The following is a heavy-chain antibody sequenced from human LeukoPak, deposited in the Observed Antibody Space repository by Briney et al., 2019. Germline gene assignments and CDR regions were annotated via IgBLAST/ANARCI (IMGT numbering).Heavy chain of an antibody. D-gene: IGHD2-8*01. CDR3: AKDSFSYNGIFDALDV. J-gene: IGHJ3*01. CDR2: IKQDGSEK. Sequence: GGSLRLSCAASGFTFSSYWMSWVRQAPGKGLEWVANIKQDGSEKYYVDSVKGRFTISRDNAKNSLYLQMNSLRAEDTAIYYCAKDSFSYNGIFDALDVWGQGTMVTVSS. CDR1: GFTFSSYW. V-gene: IGHV3-7*03.